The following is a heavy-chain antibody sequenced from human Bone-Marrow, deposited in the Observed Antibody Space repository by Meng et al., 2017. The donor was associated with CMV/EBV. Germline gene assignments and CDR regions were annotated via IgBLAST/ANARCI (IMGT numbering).Heavy chain of an antibody. J-gene: IGHJ6*02. V-gene: IGHV3-48*04. CDR1: GFTFSSYA. Sequence: GESLKISCAASGFTFSSYAMSWVRQAPGKGLEWVSYISSSSSTIYYADSVKGRFTISRDNAKNSLYLQMNSLRAEDTAVYYCARESWMDVWGQGTTVTVSS. CDR2: ISSSSSTI. CDR3: ARESWMDV.